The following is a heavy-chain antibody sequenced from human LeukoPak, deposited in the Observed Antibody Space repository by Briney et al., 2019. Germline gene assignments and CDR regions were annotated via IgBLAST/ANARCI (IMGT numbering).Heavy chain of an antibody. J-gene: IGHJ4*02. V-gene: IGHV4-39*07. CDR1: GGSISSSSYY. CDR2: IYYSGST. Sequence: SSETLSLTCTVSGGSISSSSYYWGWIRQPPGKGLEWIGSIYYSGSTYYNPSLKSRVTISVDTSKNQFSLKLSSVTAADTAVYYCARGGGTMVRGPRGVYFDYWGQGTLVTVSS. CDR3: ARGGGTMVRGPRGVYFDY. D-gene: IGHD3-10*01.